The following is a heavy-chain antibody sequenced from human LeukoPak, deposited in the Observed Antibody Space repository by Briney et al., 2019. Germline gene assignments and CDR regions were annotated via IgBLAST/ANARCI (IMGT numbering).Heavy chain of an antibody. V-gene: IGHV3-23*01. J-gene: IGHJ4*02. CDR1: GFTFSSYA. CDR3: AKAPVTSCRGAFCYPFDS. Sequence: GGSLRLSCAASGFTFSSYAMSWVRQAPGKGLEWVSAISGGGDGTYYADSVRGRFTISRDNSRNTMYLQMNSLRVEDAAVYYCAKAPVTSCRGAFCYPFDSWGQGTLVTVSS. D-gene: IGHD2-15*01. CDR2: ISGGGDGT.